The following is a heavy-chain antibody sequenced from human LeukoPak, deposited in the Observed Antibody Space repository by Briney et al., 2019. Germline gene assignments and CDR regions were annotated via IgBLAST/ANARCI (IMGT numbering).Heavy chain of an antibody. J-gene: IGHJ5*01. CDR2: INPNSGGT. CDR3: TRLGSYYVSSGFVDS. CDR1: GYTFTGYY. Sequence: ASVKVSCKASGYTFTGYYMHWVRQGPGQGLEWVGWINPNSGGTNYAQKFQGRVTMTRDTSISTAYMELSRPRSDDKAVYCCTRLGSYYVSSGFVDSWGAGALVTASS. V-gene: IGHV1-2*02. D-gene: IGHD3-22*01.